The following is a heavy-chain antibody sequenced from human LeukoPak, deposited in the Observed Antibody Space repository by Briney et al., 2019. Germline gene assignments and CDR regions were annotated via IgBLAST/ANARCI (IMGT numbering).Heavy chain of an antibody. J-gene: IGHJ4*02. CDR1: GFTFSSYA. CDR3: ARKANTAMVNDY. Sequence: GGSLRLSCAASGFTFSSYAMHWVRQAPGKGLEWVAVISYDGSNKYYADSVKGRFTISRDNSKNTLYLQMNSLRAEDTAVYYCARKANTAMVNDYWGQGTLVTVSS. D-gene: IGHD5-18*01. V-gene: IGHV3-30-3*01. CDR2: ISYDGSNK.